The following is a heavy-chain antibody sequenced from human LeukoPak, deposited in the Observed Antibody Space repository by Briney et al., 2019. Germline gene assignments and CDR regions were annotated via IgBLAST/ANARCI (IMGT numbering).Heavy chain of an antibody. Sequence: PGGSLRLSCAASEFTFSSYSMNWVRQAPGKGLEWVSSISSSSYIYYADSVKGRFTISRDNAKNSLYLQMNSLRAEDTAVYYCARVPPGSGSYPFDYWGQGTLVTVSS. J-gene: IGHJ4*02. CDR2: ISSSSYI. V-gene: IGHV3-21*01. D-gene: IGHD1-26*01. CDR1: EFTFSSYS. CDR3: ARVPPGSGSYPFDY.